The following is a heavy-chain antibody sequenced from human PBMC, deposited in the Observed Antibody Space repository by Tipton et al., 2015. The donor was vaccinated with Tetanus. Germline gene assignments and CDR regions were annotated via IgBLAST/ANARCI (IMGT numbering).Heavy chain of an antibody. Sequence: SLRLSCAASGFTFDDYAMHWVRQAPGKGLEWVSGISWNSGSIGYADSVKGRFTISRDNAKNSLYLQMNSLRAEDTALYYCAKVSSTGVNNFDYWGQGTLVTVSS. J-gene: IGHJ4*02. CDR2: ISWNSGSI. CDR1: GFTFDDYA. CDR3: AKVSSTGVNNFDY. V-gene: IGHV3-9*01. D-gene: IGHD7-27*01.